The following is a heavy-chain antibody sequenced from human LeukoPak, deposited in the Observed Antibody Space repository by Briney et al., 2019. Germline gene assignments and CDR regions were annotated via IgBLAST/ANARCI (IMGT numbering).Heavy chain of an antibody. D-gene: IGHD1-7*01. CDR1: GFTFDDYA. Sequence: PGRSLRLSCAASGFTFDDYAMHWVRQAPGKGLEWVSGISWNSGSIGYADSVKGRFTISRDNAKNSLYLQMNSLRAEDTALYYCAKGYNWSYEATFNYWGQGTLVTVSS. V-gene: IGHV3-9*01. CDR3: AKGYNWSYEATFNY. J-gene: IGHJ4*02. CDR2: ISWNSGSI.